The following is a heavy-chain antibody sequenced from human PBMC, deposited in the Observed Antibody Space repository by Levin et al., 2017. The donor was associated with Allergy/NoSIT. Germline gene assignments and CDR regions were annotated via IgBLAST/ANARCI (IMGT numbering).Heavy chain of an antibody. V-gene: IGHV3-33*01. CDR2: IWYDGSNK. D-gene: IGHD2-15*01. CDR3: ARGRHIVVVGGFDY. J-gene: IGHJ4*02. Sequence: PWASVKVSCAASGFTFSSYGMHWVRQAPGKGLEWVAVIWYDGSNKYYADSVKGRFTISRDNSKNTLYLQMNSLRAEDTAVYYCARGRHIVVVGGFDYWGQGTLVTVSS. CDR1: GFTFSSYG.